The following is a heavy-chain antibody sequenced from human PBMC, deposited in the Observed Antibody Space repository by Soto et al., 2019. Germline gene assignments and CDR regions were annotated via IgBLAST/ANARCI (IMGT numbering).Heavy chain of an antibody. D-gene: IGHD5-18*01. CDR1: GGTFSSYA. CDR3: ARLSGYSYGSMVY. J-gene: IGHJ4*02. Sequence: ASVKVSCKASGGTFSSYAISWVRQAPGHGLEWMGGIIPIFGTANYAQKFQGRVTITADESTSTAYMELSSLRSEDTAVYYCARLSGYSYGSMVYWGQGTLVTVSS. CDR2: IIPIFGTA. V-gene: IGHV1-69*13.